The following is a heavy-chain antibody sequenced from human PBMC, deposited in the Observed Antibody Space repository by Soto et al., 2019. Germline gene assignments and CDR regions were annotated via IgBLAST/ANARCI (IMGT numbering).Heavy chain of an antibody. Sequence: ASVKVSCAASGFTFSSYAMSWVRQAPGKGLEWVSAISGSGGSTYYADSVKGRFTIPRDNSKNTLYLQMNSLRAEDTAVYYCAAHRGVIIPLYGMDVWGQGTTVTVSS. CDR3: AAHRGVIIPLYGMDV. CDR1: GFTFSSYA. CDR2: ISGSGGST. J-gene: IGHJ6*02. V-gene: IGHV3-23*01. D-gene: IGHD3-10*01.